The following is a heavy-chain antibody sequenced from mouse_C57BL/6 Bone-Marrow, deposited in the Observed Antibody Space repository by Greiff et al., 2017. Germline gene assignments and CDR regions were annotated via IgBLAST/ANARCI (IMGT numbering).Heavy chain of an antibody. D-gene: IGHD1-1*01. CDR3: ARRSHYSRNYVGFAY. V-gene: IGHV1-9*01. CDR2: ILPASGST. Sequence: QVQLQQSGAELMKPGASVKLSCKATGYTFTGYWIEWVKQRPGHGLEWIGEILPASGSTNYNEKFKGKATLTADTSSNTAYMQLSSLTTEDSAIYYCARRSHYSRNYVGFAYWGQGPLVTVSA. CDR1: GYTFTGYW. J-gene: IGHJ3*01.